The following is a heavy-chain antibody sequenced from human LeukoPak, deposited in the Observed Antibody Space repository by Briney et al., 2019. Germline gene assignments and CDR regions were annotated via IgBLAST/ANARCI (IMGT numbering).Heavy chain of an antibody. D-gene: IGHD2-2*01. CDR1: GFTFSSYG. Sequence: PGGSLRLSCAASGFTFSSYGMSWVRQAPGKGLEWVSAISGSGGSTYYADSVKGRFTISRDNSKNTLYLQMNSLRVEDTAVYYCAKSLGYCSSTSCYGNDYWGQGTLVTVSS. CDR2: ISGSGGST. CDR3: AKSLGYCSSTSCYGNDY. J-gene: IGHJ4*02. V-gene: IGHV3-23*01.